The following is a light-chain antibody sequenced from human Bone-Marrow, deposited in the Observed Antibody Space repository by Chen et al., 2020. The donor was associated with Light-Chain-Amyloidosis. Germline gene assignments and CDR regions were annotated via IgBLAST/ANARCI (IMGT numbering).Light chain of an antibody. V-gene: IGKV3-20*01. CDR1: QSVSGSY. CDR2: AAS. J-gene: IGKJ1*01. Sequence: EIVLTQSPGTMSLSPGERATLSCRASQSVSGSYLAWYQHKPGQAPRLLIYAASVRATGIPDRFRGIGSGTDFTLTISRLEPEDFAAYYCQQYGSSPRTFGQGTKVEIK. CDR3: QQYGSSPRT.